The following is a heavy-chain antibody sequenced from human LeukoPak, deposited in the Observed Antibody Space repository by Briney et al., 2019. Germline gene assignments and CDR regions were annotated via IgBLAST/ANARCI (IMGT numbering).Heavy chain of an antibody. D-gene: IGHD1-26*01. J-gene: IGHJ4*02. V-gene: IGHV3-30*18. CDR3: AKDNSGSSTGGYYFDS. Sequence: GGSLRLSCAASGFTFSSYGMHWVRQAPGKGLEWVAVISYDGINKYYADSVKGRFTISIDNSKNTLYLQMNSLRAEDTAAYYCAKDNSGSSTGGYYFDSWGQGSLVTVSS. CDR1: GFTFSSYG. CDR2: ISYDGINK.